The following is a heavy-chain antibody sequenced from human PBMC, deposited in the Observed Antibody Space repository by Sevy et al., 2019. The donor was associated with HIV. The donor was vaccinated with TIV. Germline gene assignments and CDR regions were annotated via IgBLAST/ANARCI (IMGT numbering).Heavy chain of an antibody. D-gene: IGHD3-10*01. V-gene: IGHV1-2*02. CDR1: GYTFTGYY. CDR3: ARDAAMVRGVIKEDY. J-gene: IGHJ4*02. Sequence: SVKVSCKASGYTFTGYYMHWVRQAPGQGLEWMGGINPNSGGTNYAQKFQGRVTMTRDTSISTAYMELSRLRSDDTDVYYCARDAAMVRGVIKEDYWGQGTLVTVSS. CDR2: INPNSGGT.